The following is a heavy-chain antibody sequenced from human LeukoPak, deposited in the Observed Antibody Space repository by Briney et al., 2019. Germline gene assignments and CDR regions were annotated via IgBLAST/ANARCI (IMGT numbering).Heavy chain of an antibody. CDR3: ARDLAAAGRFDY. D-gene: IGHD6-13*01. CDR2: IYYSGST. J-gene: IGHJ4*02. Sequence: SETLSLACTVSGGSISSGDYYWSWIRQPPGKGLEWIGYIYYSGSTYYNPSLKSRVTISVDTSKNQFSLKLSSVTAADTAVYYCARDLAAAGRFDYWGQGTLDTVSS. CDR1: GGSISSGDYY. V-gene: IGHV4-30-4*01.